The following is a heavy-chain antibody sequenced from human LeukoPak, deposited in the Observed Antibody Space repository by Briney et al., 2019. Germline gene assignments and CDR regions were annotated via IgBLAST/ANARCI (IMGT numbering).Heavy chain of an antibody. CDR3: ATIPAAVTGTN. Sequence: GESLKISCQASGYSFTSYWIGWVRQMPGKGLEWMAIIYPGDPDTRYSPSFQGQVTISADKSINTAYLQWSSLKASDTGMYYCATIPAAVTGTNWGQGTLVTVSS. CDR2: IYPGDPDT. J-gene: IGHJ4*02. CDR1: GYSFTSYW. D-gene: IGHD6-19*01. V-gene: IGHV5-51*01.